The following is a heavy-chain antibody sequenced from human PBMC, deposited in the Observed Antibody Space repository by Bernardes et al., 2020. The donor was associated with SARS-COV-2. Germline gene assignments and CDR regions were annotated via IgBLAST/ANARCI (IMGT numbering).Heavy chain of an antibody. V-gene: IGHV3-23*01. J-gene: IGHJ6*02. CDR3: AKDWIQDADYYYYYGMDV. D-gene: IGHD5-18*01. CDR1: GFTFSSYA. CDR2: ISGSGGST. Sequence: GGSLRLSCAASGFTFSSYAMSWVRQAPGKGLEWVSAISGSGGSTYYADSVKGRFTISRDNSKNTLYLQMNSLRAEDTAVYYCAKDWIQDADYYYYYGMDVWGQGTTVTVSS.